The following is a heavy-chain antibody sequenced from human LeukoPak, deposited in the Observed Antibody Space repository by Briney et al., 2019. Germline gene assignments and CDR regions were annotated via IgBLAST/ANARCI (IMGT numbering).Heavy chain of an antibody. CDR3: ARIKYSSGWYDAFDI. J-gene: IGHJ3*02. V-gene: IGHV1-46*01. CDR1: VYTFTSYY. Sequence: ASVKVSCKACVYTFTSYYMHWVRQVPGQGLEWMGVINPSGGSTSYAQKFQGKVTMTRDTSTSTVYMELSSLRSEDTAVYYCARIKYSSGWYDAFDIWGQGTMVTVSS. D-gene: IGHD6-19*01. CDR2: INPSGGST.